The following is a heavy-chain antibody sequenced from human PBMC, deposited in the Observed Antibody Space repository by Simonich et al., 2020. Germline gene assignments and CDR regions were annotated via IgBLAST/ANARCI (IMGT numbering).Heavy chain of an antibody. CDR1: GFTVSSNY. Sequence: EVQLVESGGGLIQPGGSLRLSCAASGFTVSSNYMSWVRQAPGKGLDGGSVIYSGGSTYYADSVKGRFTISRDNSKNTLYLQINSLRAEDTAVYYCARWTATGYYFDYWGQGTLVTVSS. CDR2: IYSGGST. V-gene: IGHV3-53*01. J-gene: IGHJ4*02. D-gene: IGHD1-1*01. CDR3: ARWTATGYYFDY.